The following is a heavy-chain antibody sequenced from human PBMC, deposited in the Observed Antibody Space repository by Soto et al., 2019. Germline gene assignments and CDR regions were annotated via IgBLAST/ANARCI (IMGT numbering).Heavy chain of an antibody. CDR1: GGSFSGYY. CDR2: INHSGST. V-gene: IGHV4-34*01. J-gene: IGHJ4*02. CDR3: SRHRVHRGYFVY. Sequence: PSETLSLTCAVYGGSFSGYYWSWIRQPPGKGLEWIGEINHSGSTNYNPSLKSRVTISVDTSKNQFSLKLSSVTAADTAVYYCSRHRVHRGYFVYWGQGTLVNVSS. D-gene: IGHD1-1*01.